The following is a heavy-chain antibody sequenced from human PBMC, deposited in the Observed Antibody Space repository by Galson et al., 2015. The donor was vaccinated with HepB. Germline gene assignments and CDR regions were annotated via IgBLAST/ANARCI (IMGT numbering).Heavy chain of an antibody. CDR2: MDPNTGNT. J-gene: IGHJ5*02. V-gene: IGHV1-8*01. CDR1: GYTFTNYD. D-gene: IGHD1/OR15-1a*01. CDR3: ARNPARTGDFDP. Sequence: SVKVSCKASGYTFTNYDINWVRQATGQGPERLGWMDPNTGNTGYAQKFQGRVSLTRDTSIETAYMELSSLTYEDTAVYYCARNPARTGDFDPWGQGTLVIVSS.